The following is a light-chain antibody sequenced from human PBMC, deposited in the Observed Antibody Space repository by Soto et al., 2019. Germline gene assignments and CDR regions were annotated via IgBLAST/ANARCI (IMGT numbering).Light chain of an antibody. CDR1: QSVSSSY. J-gene: IGKJ1*01. Sequence: IVLTHSPCTLSLSPGARATLSCRASQSVSSSYLAWYQQRPGQAPRLLIYGASSRATGIPDRFSGSGSGTDFTLTISRLEPEDFAVYYCQQYGSSLQTFGQGTKVDIK. CDR2: GAS. CDR3: QQYGSSLQT. V-gene: IGKV3-20*01.